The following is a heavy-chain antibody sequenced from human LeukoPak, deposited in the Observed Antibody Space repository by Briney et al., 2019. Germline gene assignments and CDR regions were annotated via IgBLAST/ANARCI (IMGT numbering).Heavy chain of an antibody. CDR3: ASRGTTGTTGNY. D-gene: IGHD1-1*01. CDR1: GYTFTGYY. CDR2: INPNSSGT. V-gene: IGHV1-2*02. Sequence: ASVKVSCKASGYTFTGYYMHWVRQAPGQGLEGMGWINPNSSGTNYAQKFQGRVTLTRDTSISTAYLELTRLRFDDTAVYYCASRGTTGTTGNYWGQGTLVTVSS. J-gene: IGHJ4*02.